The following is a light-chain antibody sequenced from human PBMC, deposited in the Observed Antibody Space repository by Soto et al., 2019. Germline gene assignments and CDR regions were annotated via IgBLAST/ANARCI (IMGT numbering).Light chain of an antibody. J-gene: IGKJ4*01. CDR3: QQYSSSPLT. V-gene: IGKV3D-20*01. CDR2: DAS. CDR1: QSVSSSY. Sequence: EIVLTQSPGTLSLSPGERATLSCRASQSVSSSYLAWYQQTPGLAPRLLIYDASSRATGIPDRFSGSGSGTDFTFTISRLEPEDFAMYYCQQYSSSPLTFGGGTKVDIK.